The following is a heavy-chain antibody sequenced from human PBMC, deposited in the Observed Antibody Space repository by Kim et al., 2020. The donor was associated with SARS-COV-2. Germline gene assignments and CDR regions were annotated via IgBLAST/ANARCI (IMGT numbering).Heavy chain of an antibody. V-gene: IGHV3-21*01. J-gene: IGHJ4*02. D-gene: IGHD2-2*01. Sequence: GGSLRLSCAASGFTFSSYSMNWVLQAPGKGLEWVSSISSSSSYIYYADSVKGRFTISRDNAKNSLYLQMNSLRAEDTAVYYCARGGYCSSTSCLDYWGQGTLVTVSS. CDR1: GFTFSSYS. CDR3: ARGGYCSSTSCLDY. CDR2: ISSSSSYI.